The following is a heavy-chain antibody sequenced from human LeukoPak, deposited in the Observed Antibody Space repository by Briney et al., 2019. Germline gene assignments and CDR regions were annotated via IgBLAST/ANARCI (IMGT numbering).Heavy chain of an antibody. CDR2: IYYSGST. D-gene: IGHD3-10*01. V-gene: IGHV4-59*01. Sequence: KPSETLSLTCTVSGGSISSYYWSWIRQPPGKGLEWIGYIYYSGSTNYNPSLKSRVTISVDTSKNQFSLKLSSVTAADTAVYYCARTMVRGDAFDIWGQGTVVTVSS. CDR3: ARTMVRGDAFDI. CDR1: GGSISSYY. J-gene: IGHJ3*02.